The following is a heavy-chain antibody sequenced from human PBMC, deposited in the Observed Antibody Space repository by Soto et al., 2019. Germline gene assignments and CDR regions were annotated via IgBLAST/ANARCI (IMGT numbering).Heavy chain of an antibody. CDR1: GFTFSDHY. CDR3: TTTETGTTGYFGC. Sequence: GGSLRLSCAASGFTFSDHYMDWVRQAPGKGLEWVGRIRNKANSYTTEYAASAKGRFTISRDDSKNSLYLQMNSLKSEDTAVYYCTTTETGTTGYFGCWGQGTLVTVSS. J-gene: IGHJ4*02. D-gene: IGHD1-1*01. CDR2: IRNKANSYTT. V-gene: IGHV3-72*01.